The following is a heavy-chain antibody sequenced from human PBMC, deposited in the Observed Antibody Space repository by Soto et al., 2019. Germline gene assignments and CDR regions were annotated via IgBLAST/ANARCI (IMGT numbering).Heavy chain of an antibody. J-gene: IGHJ5*02. Sequence: QITLKESGPTLVKPTQTLTLTCTFSGFSLSTSGVGVGWIRQPPGKALEWLALIYWNDDKRYSPSLKSRLTITKDTSKDQVVLTITNMDPVDTATYYWAHPYMNWNYVWFDPWGQGTLVTVSS. CDR3: AHPYMNWNYVWFDP. CDR1: GFSLSTSGVG. D-gene: IGHD1-7*01. V-gene: IGHV2-5*01. CDR2: IYWNDDK.